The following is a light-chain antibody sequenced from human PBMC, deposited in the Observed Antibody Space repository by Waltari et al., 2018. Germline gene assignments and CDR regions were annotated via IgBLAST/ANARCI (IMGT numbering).Light chain of an antibody. V-gene: IGLV3-10*01. Sequence: SYELTQPPSVSVSPGQTARTPCSGHALSKKKDYWYQQKSGQAPVLVIYEDIKRPTGIPERFSGSSSGTTATLTISGAHVDDEADYYCYSTDFSGHDRVFGGGTKLTIL. CDR2: EDI. J-gene: IGLJ3*02. CDR1: ALSKKK. CDR3: YSTDFSGHDRV.